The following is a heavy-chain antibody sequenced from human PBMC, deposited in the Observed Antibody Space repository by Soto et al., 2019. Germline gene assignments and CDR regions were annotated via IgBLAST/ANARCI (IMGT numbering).Heavy chain of an antibody. D-gene: IGHD1-26*01. CDR1: NGSISGFY. CDR3: VRVGVGIGNHFDS. Sequence: SETLSLTCSVSNGSISGFYWTWIRQPPGKILEWIGYIHYSGRTDYNPSLTSRATMSVDTSKNQFSLNLKSITAADTAVYYCVRVGVGIGNHFDSWGRGTLVTSPQ. CDR2: IHYSGRT. J-gene: IGHJ4*02. V-gene: IGHV4-59*12.